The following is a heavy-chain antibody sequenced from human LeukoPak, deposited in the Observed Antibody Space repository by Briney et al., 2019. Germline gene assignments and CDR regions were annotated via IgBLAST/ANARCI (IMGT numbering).Heavy chain of an antibody. CDR3: ARARISGSYYGPGYY. V-gene: IGHV1-69*13. CDR2: IIPIFGTA. J-gene: IGHJ4*02. Sequence: GASVKVSCKASGGTFSSYAISWVRQAPGQGLEWMGGIIPIFGTANYAQKFQGRVTITADESTSTAYMELSSLRSEDTAVYYCARARISGSYYGPGYYWGQGTLVTVSS. D-gene: IGHD1-26*01. CDR1: GGTFSSYA.